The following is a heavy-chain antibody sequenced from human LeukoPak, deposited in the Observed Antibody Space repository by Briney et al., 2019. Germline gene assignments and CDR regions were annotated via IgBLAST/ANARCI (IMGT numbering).Heavy chain of an antibody. V-gene: IGHV1-18*01. CDR2: ISAYNGNT. CDR1: GYTFTSYG. D-gene: IGHD6-19*01. CDR3: ARDGSIGVSYYYYGMDV. J-gene: IGHJ6*02. Sequence: ASVKVSCKASGYTFTSYGISWVRQAPGQGLEWMGWISAYNGNTNYAQKLQGRVTMTTDTSTSTAYMELRSLRSDDTAVYYCARDGSIGVSYYYYGMDVWGQGTTVTVSS.